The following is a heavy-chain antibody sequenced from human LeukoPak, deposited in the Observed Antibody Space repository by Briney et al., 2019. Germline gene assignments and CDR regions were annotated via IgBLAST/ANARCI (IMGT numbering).Heavy chain of an antibody. Sequence: SETLSLTCTVSGGSISSYYWSWIRQPPGKGLEWIGYIYYSGSTNYNPSLKSRVTISVDTSKNQFSLKLSSVTAADTAVYYCARTHHDFWSGYPNWFDPWGQGTLVTVTS. CDR1: GGSISSYY. D-gene: IGHD3-3*01. CDR2: IYYSGST. CDR3: ARTHHDFWSGYPNWFDP. J-gene: IGHJ5*02. V-gene: IGHV4-59*01.